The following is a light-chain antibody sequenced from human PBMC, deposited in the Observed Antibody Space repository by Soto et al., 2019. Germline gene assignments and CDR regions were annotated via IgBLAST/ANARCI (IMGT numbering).Light chain of an antibody. CDR1: QSVPSKY. CDR2: GAS. CDR3: QQYGNSPQT. J-gene: IGKJ1*01. V-gene: IGKV3-20*01. Sequence: EIVLTQSPGTLSLSPGERATLSCRASQSVPSKYLAWYQQNPGQAPRLLIYGASSRATGIPNRFSGSGSGTDFTLTISRLEPEDFAVYYCQQYGNSPQTFGQGTKV.